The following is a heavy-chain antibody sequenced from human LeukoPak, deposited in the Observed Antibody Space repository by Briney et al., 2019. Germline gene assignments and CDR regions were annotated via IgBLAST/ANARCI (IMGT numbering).Heavy chain of an antibody. CDR1: GFTVSSNP. CDR3: ARRAGAYSHPYDY. J-gene: IGHJ4*02. D-gene: IGHD4/OR15-4a*01. CDR2: IYSDNT. V-gene: IGHV3-53*01. Sequence: GGSLRLSCTVSGFTVSSNPMSWVRQAPGKGLEWVSFIYSDNTHYSDSVKGRFTISRDNSKNTLYLQMNSLRAEDTAVYYCARRAGAYSHPYDYWGQGTLVTVSS.